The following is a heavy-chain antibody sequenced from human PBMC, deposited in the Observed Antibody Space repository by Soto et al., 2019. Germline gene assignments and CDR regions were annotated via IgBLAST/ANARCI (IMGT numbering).Heavy chain of an antibody. J-gene: IGHJ6*02. V-gene: IGHV1-69*06. CDR2: IIPIFGTA. CDR1: GGTFSSYA. CDR3: ARGTLEMATIFHYYYGMDV. D-gene: IGHD5-12*01. Sequence: SVKVSCKASGGTFSSYAISWVRQAPGQGLEWMGGIIPIFGTANYAQKFQGRVTITADKSTSTAYMELSSLRSEDTAVYYCARGTLEMATIFHYYYGMDVWGQGTTVTVSS.